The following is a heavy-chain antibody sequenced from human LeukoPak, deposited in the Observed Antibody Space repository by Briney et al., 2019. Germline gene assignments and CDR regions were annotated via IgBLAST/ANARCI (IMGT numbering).Heavy chain of an antibody. CDR1: GFTFSNAW. CDR2: IKSKTDGGTT. CDR3: TTDRRVFRVAATDENDY. J-gene: IGHJ4*02. V-gene: IGHV3-15*01. Sequence: GGSLRLFCAASGFTFSNAWMSWVRQAPGKGLEWVGRIKSKTDGGTTDYAAPVKGRFTISRDDSKNTLYLQMNSLKTEDTAVYYCTTDRRVFRVAATDENDYWGQGTLVTVSS. D-gene: IGHD2-15*01.